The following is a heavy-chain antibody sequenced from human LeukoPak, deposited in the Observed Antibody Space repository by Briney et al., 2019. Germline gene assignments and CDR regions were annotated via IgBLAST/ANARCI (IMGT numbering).Heavy chain of an antibody. D-gene: IGHD2-15*01. V-gene: IGHV3-23*01. CDR2: ISDDSSFT. J-gene: IGHJ4*02. CDR3: AKGRCSGVGCDSFHS. Sequence: GGSLRLSCAASGFTFSNYAMSWVRQAPGKGLECISTISDDSSFTYYADSVKGRSAISRDDSKNTLYLQMNNLKVEDTAVYYCAKGRCSGVGCDSFHSWGQGALVTVSS. CDR1: GFTFSNYA.